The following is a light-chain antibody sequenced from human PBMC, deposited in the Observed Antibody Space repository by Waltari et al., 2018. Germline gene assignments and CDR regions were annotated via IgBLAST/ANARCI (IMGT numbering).Light chain of an antibody. V-gene: IGKV4-1*01. Sequence: DIVMTQSPDSLAVSQGERATITCKSSQSVLYSSNNKNYLAWYQQKPGQPPKLLIYWASTRESGVPDRFSGSGSGTDFTLTISSLQAEDVAVYYCQQYYSTPWTFGQGTKVEIK. CDR1: QSVLYSSNNKNY. J-gene: IGKJ1*01. CDR3: QQYYSTPWT. CDR2: WAS.